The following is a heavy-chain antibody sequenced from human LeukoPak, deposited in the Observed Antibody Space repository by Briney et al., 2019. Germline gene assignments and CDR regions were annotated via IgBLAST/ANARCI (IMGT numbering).Heavy chain of an antibody. D-gene: IGHD6-13*01. CDR1: GFTFSSYA. CDR3: ARDRGGSSSWYYYYGMDV. J-gene: IGHJ6*02. V-gene: IGHV3-30*04. Sequence: GGSLRLSCAASGFTFSSYAMHWVRQAPGKGLEWVAVISYDGSNKYYADSVKGRFTISRDNSKNTLYLQMNSLRSEDTAVYYCARDRGGSSSWYYYYGMDVWGQGTTVTVSS. CDR2: ISYDGSNK.